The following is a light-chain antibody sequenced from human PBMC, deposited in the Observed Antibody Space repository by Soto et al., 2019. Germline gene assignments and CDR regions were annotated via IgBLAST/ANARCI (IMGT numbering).Light chain of an antibody. CDR3: QQYGSSGT. J-gene: IGKJ1*01. CDR1: QSVIKN. CDR2: GAS. Sequence: ILMAQSPDTLSVSPGEGDRLSCRASQSVIKNLAWFQHKRGQPPRLLIYGASTRATGIPDRFSGSGSGTDFTLTISRLEPEDFAVYYCQQYGSSGTFGQGTKVDIK. V-gene: IGKV3-20*01.